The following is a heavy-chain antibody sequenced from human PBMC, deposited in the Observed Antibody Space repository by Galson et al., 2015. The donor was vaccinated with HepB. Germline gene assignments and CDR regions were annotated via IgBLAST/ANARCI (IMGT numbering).Heavy chain of an antibody. J-gene: IGHJ4*02. CDR3: STWGNRN. CDR1: GITFSDAW. CDR2: IKGKTDGGTT. Sequence: SLRLSCAASGITFSDAWMTWVRQAPGKGLEWVGLIKGKTDGGTTDYAAPVKGRFTISRDDSKNTLYLQMNSLKTEDTAVYYCSTWGNRNWGQGTLVTVSS. D-gene: IGHD2/OR15-2a*01. V-gene: IGHV3-15*01.